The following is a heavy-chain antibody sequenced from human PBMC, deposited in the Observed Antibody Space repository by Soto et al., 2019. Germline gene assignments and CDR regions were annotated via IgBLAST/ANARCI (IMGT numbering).Heavy chain of an antibody. CDR3: AKVLRREYSDSLTDAFDF. V-gene: IGHV3-23*01. Sequence: GGSLRLSCAASGSTFRTYGMSWVRPAPGKGLEWVSGITGSGDNTYYAESVKGRFSTSRDNSGQTLHLQMTSLTVDDTAIYFCAKVLRREYSDSLTDAFDFWGQGAMVTVSS. CDR1: GSTFRTYG. D-gene: IGHD4-17*01. J-gene: IGHJ3*01. CDR2: ITGSGDNT.